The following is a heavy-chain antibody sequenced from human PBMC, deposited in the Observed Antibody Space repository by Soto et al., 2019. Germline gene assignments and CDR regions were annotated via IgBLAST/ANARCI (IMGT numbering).Heavy chain of an antibody. D-gene: IGHD3-10*01. Sequence: PGESLKISGKGSGYSFTRYWIIWVRQMPGKGLEWMGRIDPSDSYTNYSPSFQGHVTISADKSISTAYLQWSSLKASDTAMYYCARLRVGFGELLTYWGQGTLVTVSS. CDR3: ARLRVGFGELLTY. J-gene: IGHJ4*02. CDR1: GYSFTRYW. V-gene: IGHV5-10-1*01. CDR2: IDPSDSYT.